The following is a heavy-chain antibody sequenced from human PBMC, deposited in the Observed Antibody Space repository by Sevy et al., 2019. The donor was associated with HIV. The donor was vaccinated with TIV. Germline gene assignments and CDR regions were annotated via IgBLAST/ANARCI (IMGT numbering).Heavy chain of an antibody. CDR3: ARGGGDGYNWDYFDY. Sequence: GGSLRLSCAASGFTFSSYDMHWVRQATGKGLEWVSAIGTAGDTYYPGSVKGRFTISRENAKNSLYLQMNSLRAGDTAVDYCARGGGDGYNWDYFDYWGQGTLVTVSS. J-gene: IGHJ4*02. D-gene: IGHD5-12*01. CDR2: IGTAGDT. CDR1: GFTFSSYD. V-gene: IGHV3-13*01.